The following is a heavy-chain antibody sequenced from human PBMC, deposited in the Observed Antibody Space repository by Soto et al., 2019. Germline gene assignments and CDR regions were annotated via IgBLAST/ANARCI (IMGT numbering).Heavy chain of an antibody. Sequence: GGSLRLSCTASGFTFGDYAMSWVRQAPGKGLEWVGFIRSKAYGGTTEYAASVKGRFTISRDDSKSIAYLQMNSLKTEDTAVYYCTRDTKAYCGGDCSRTFYWGQGTLVTVSS. D-gene: IGHD2-21*02. J-gene: IGHJ4*02. CDR1: GFTFGDYA. CDR3: TRDTKAYCGGDCSRTFY. V-gene: IGHV3-49*04. CDR2: IRSKAYGGTT.